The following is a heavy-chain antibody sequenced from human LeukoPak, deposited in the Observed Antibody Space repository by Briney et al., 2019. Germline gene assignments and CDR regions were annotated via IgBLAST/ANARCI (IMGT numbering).Heavy chain of an antibody. J-gene: IGHJ4*02. V-gene: IGHV1-8*01. CDR3: ARGSSSWDFDY. CDR2: MNPNSGNT. Sequence: GASVTVSCTASGYTFTSYDINWVRQATGQGLEWMGWMNPNSGNTGYAQKFQGRVTMTRDTSISTAYMELSRLRSDDTAVYYCARGSSSWDFDYWGQGTLVTVSS. D-gene: IGHD6-13*01. CDR1: GYTFTSYD.